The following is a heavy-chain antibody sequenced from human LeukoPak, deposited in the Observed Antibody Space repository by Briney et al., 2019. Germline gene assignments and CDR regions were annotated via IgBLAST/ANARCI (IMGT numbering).Heavy chain of an antibody. CDR2: VRTDGSDK. CDR1: GFTFTYYG. D-gene: IGHD2/OR15-2a*01. CDR3: ARDLGDPKPNISDAFDI. V-gene: IGHV3-30*02. Sequence: GGSLRLSCGASGFTFTYYGMHWVRQAPGKGLEWVTFVRTDGSDKYYADSVKGRFTISRDNSKNTLYLQMNSLRAEDTAVYYCARDLGDPKPNISDAFDIWGQGTMVTVSS. J-gene: IGHJ3*02.